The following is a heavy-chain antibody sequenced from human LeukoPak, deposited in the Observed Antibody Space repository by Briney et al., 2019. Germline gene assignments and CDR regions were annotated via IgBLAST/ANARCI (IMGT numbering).Heavy chain of an antibody. D-gene: IGHD3-22*01. J-gene: IGHJ3*02. V-gene: IGHV4-31*03. CDR3: ARVLSYYYDSSGTHDAFDI. Sequence: SESLSLTCTVSGGSISSGGYYWSWIRQHPGKGLEWIGYIYYSGSTYYNPSLKSRVTISVDTSKNQFSLKLSSVTAADTAVYYCARVLSYYYDSSGTHDAFDIWGQGTMVTVSS. CDR1: GGSISSGGYY. CDR2: IYYSGST.